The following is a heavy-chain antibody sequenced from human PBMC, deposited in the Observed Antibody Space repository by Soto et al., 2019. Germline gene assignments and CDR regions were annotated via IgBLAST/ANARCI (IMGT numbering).Heavy chain of an antibody. Sequence: EVQLLESGGALVQPGGSLRLSCAASGFTFSSYAMSWVRQAPGKGLEWVSAISGSGGSTYYADSVKGRFTISRDNSRNTLDLQMNSLRAEDTAVYYCAEGSRTTGTKHYFDYWGQGTLVTVSS. CDR1: GFTFSSYA. CDR3: AEGSRTTGTKHYFDY. J-gene: IGHJ4*02. V-gene: IGHV3-23*01. CDR2: ISGSGGST. D-gene: IGHD1-1*01.